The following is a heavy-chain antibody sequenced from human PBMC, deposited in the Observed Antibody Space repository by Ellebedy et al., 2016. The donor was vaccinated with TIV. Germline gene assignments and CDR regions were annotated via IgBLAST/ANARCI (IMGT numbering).Heavy chain of an antibody. CDR3: ARGPRYNWSHDAFDI. V-gene: IGHV4-34*01. J-gene: IGHJ3*02. D-gene: IGHD1-1*01. CDR1: GGSISSYY. Sequence: SETLSLTXTVSGGSISSYYWSWIRQPPGKGLEWIGEINHSGSTNYNPSLKSRVTISVDTSKNQFSLKLSSVTAADTAVYYCARGPRYNWSHDAFDIWGQGTMVTVSS. CDR2: INHSGST.